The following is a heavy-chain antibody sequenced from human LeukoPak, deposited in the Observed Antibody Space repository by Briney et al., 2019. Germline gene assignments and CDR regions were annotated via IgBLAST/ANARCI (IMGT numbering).Heavy chain of an antibody. CDR3: TRDLMDYDVSTGLHHYYMDV. J-gene: IGHJ6*02. CDR1: GFTFSSYW. D-gene: IGHD3-9*01. CDR2: INGDGRNI. V-gene: IGHV3-74*01. Sequence: GGSLRLSCVASGFTFSSYWMHWVRQDPRRGLVWVSRINGDGRNINYADSVRGRFTISRDNAKNTLYLQMNTLRVEDTAVYYCTRDLMDYDVSTGLHHYYMDVWGQGTTVTVFS.